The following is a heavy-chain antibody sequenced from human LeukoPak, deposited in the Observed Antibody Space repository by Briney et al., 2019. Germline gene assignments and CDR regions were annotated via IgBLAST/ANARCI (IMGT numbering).Heavy chain of an antibody. CDR2: INPNSGGT. CDR1: AYTFTGYY. V-gene: IGHV1-2*02. CDR3: AREGYYYGSGSSYRSGAFDI. J-gene: IGHJ3*02. D-gene: IGHD3-10*01. Sequence: GASVKVSCKASAYTFTGYYMHWVRQAPGQGLEWMGWINPNSGGTNYAQKFQGRVTMTRDTSISTAYMELSRLRSDDTAVYYCAREGYYYGSGSSYRSGAFDIWGQGTVVTVSS.